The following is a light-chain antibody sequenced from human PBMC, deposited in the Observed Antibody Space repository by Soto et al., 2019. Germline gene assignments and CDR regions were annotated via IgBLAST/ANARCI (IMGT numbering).Light chain of an antibody. CDR3: SSYAGSNTHYV. CDR2: EVS. Sequence: QSALTQPPSASGSPGQSVTISCTGTSSDVGGYNYVSSYQQHPGKAPKLMIYEVSKRPSGVPDRFSGSKSGNTASLTVSGLQAEDEADYYCSSYAGSNTHYVFGTGTKLTVL. V-gene: IGLV2-8*01. J-gene: IGLJ1*01. CDR1: SSDVGGYNY.